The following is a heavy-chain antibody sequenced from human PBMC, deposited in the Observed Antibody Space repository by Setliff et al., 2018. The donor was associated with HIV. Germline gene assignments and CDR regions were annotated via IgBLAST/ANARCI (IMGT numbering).Heavy chain of an antibody. V-gene: IGHV1-2*02. CDR1: GYTFTAYL. CDR3: ARAEIYYCTGGNCAQGAFDI. CDR2: MNPHNGAT. Sequence: ASVKVSCKASGYTFTAYLIHWLRQAPGQGLEWMGWMNPHNGATNYAVKFQGRVTMSSDTSINTAYMELSRLRSDDTAMYYCARAEIYYCTGGNCAQGAFDIWGQGTMVTVSS. D-gene: IGHD2-15*01. J-gene: IGHJ3*02.